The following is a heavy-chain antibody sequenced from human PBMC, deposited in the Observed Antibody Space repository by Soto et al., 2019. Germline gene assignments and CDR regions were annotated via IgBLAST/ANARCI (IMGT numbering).Heavy chain of an antibody. J-gene: IGHJ6*02. D-gene: IGHD4-17*01. CDR3: ARVMADDYGDYGANYYYGMDV. CDR2: IYYSGST. CDR1: GGSISSYY. Sequence: SETLSLTCTVSGGSISSYYWSWIRQPPGKGLEWIGYIYYSGSTNYNPSLKSRVTISVDTSKNQFSLKLSSVTAADTAVYYCARVMADDYGDYGANYYYGMDVWGQGTTVTVSS. V-gene: IGHV4-59*01.